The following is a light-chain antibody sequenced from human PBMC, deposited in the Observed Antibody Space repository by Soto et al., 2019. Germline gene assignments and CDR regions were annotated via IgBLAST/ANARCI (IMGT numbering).Light chain of an antibody. CDR3: TAWDDSLNGFV. CDR1: SSNIGSNS. CDR2: XSD. J-gene: IGLJ2*01. V-gene: IGLV1-44*01. Sequence: QSVLTQPPSASGPPGQRVTISCSGGSSNIGSNSVSWYQQLPGTAPKLLIYXSDQRXSXVPDRFSXSKSGTSAXLAISGLXXXXXXXXYCTAWDDSLNGFVFGGGTKLTVL.